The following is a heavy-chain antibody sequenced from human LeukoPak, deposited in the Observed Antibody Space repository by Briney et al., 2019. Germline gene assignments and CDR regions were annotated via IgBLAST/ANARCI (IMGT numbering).Heavy chain of an antibody. J-gene: IGHJ6*02. CDR3: ARDPSGTTIDNYYTLPKGMDV. V-gene: IGHV3-66*01. D-gene: IGHD3-3*01. CDR1: GFTVSSSY. CDR2: TYSGGTT. Sequence: GGSLRLSCAASGFTVSSSYINWVRQAPGKGLEWISVTYSGGTTYYSESVKDRFIVSRDNSKNTLYPQMSSLTGEDTAIYFCARDPSGTTIDNYYTLPKGMDVWGRGTTVIVSS.